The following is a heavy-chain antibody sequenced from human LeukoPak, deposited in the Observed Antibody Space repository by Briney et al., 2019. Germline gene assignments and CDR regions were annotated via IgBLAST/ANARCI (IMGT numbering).Heavy chain of an antibody. J-gene: IGHJ4*02. CDR3: ARGGWDITMIVVASPFDY. Sequence: GGSLRLSCAASGSTFSSYGMHWVRQAPGKGLEWVAVISYDGSNKYYADSVKGRFTISRDNSKNTLYLQMNSLRAEDTAVYYCARGGWDITMIVVASPFDYWGQGTLVTVSS. V-gene: IGHV3-30*03. D-gene: IGHD3-22*01. CDR1: GSTFSSYG. CDR2: ISYDGSNK.